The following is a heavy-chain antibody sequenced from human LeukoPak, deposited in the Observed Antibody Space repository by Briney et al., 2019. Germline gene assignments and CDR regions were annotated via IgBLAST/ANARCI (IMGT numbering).Heavy chain of an antibody. CDR3: ARGGDDIDF. Sequence: GASVKVSCKASGYIFISYYINWVRQAPGQGLEWMGWINVYNGKTEYAQNLQGRVTMTTDTSTSTAYMELRSLRSDDTAVYFCARGGDDIDFWGQGTLVTVSS. CDR1: GYIFISYY. CDR2: INVYNGKT. V-gene: IGHV1-18*04. J-gene: IGHJ4*02. D-gene: IGHD2-21*01.